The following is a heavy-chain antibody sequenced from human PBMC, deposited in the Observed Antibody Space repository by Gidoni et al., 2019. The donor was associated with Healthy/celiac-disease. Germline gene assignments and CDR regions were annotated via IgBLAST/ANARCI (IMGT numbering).Heavy chain of an antibody. V-gene: IGHV4-39*01. D-gene: IGHD4-17*01. CDR1: GGSISSSSYY. CDR2: IYYSGST. CDR3: ARLGNGDYSYYYYYMDV. J-gene: IGHJ6*03. Sequence: QLQLQESGPRLVKPSETLSLTCTVSGGSISSSSYYWGWIRQPPGKGLEWIGSIYYSGSTYYNPSLKSRVTISVDTSKNQFSLKLSSVTAADTAVYYCARLGNGDYSYYYYYMDVWGKGTTVTVSS.